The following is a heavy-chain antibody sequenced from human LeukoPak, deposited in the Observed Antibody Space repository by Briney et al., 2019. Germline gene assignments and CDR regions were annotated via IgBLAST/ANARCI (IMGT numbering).Heavy chain of an antibody. CDR3: ATLDL. CDR1: GYSISSGYY. V-gene: IGHV4-61*01. Sequence: PSETLSLTCTVSGYSISSGYYWGWIRQPPGKGLEWIGYIYYSGSTNYNPSLKSRVTISVDTSKNQFSLKLSSVTAADTAVYYCATLDLWGRGTLVTVSS. J-gene: IGHJ2*01. CDR2: IYYSGST.